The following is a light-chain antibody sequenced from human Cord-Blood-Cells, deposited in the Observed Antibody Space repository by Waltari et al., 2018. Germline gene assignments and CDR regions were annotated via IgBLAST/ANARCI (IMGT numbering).Light chain of an antibody. CDR3: QQYYSTPYT. J-gene: IGKJ2*01. V-gene: IGKV4-1*01. CDR1: QSVLYSSNNKNY. CDR2: WAS. Sequence: DIVMTQSPDSLAESLGERATINCKSSQSVLYSSNNKNYLAWYQQKPGQPPKLLIYWASTRESGVPDRFSSSGSGTDFTLTISSLQAEDVAVYYCQQYYSTPYTFGQGTKLEIK.